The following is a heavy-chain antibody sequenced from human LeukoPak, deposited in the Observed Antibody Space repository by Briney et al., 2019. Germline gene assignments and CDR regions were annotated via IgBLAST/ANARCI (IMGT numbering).Heavy chain of an antibody. CDR1: GGSFSGYY. CDR2: INHSGST. J-gene: IGHJ5*02. V-gene: IGHV4-34*01. CDR3: ARRRVVRGVIITGANWFDP. D-gene: IGHD3-10*01. Sequence: PSETLSLTCAVYGGSFSGYYWSWIRQPPGKGLEWIGEINHSGSTNYNPSLKSRVTISVDTSKNQFSLKLSSVTAADTAVYYCARRRVVRGVIITGANWFDPWGQGTLVTVSS.